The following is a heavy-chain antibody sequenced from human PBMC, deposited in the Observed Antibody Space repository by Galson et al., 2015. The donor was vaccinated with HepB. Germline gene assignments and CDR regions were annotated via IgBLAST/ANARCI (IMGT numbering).Heavy chain of an antibody. J-gene: IGHJ1*01. V-gene: IGHV4-39*07. D-gene: IGHD3-22*01. CDR2: VYYTGDT. Sequence: LSLTCSVSGGSIDSTTHYWAWIRQTPGMGLEWPGSVYYTGDTYQVPSLRGRVTLSIDTSKNQFSLKMDSVTATDSAIYFCASQHDGSGSYPLARAPFQFWGQGTLVSVSS. CDR1: GGSIDSTTHY. CDR3: ASQHDGSGSYPLARAPFQF.